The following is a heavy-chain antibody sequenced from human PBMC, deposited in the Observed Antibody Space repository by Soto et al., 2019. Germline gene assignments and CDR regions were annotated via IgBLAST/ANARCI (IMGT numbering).Heavy chain of an antibody. CDR1: GFTFSTYA. V-gene: IGHV3-30*03. CDR3: ARGVGNNWNYIWFDP. J-gene: IGHJ5*02. CDR2: ASYDGNDK. D-gene: IGHD1-1*01. Sequence: GGSLRLSCAASGFTFSTYAMHWVRQAPGKGLEWVAGASYDGNDKDYADSVKGRFTISRDNSKNTLYLQMSSLRVDDTAVYYCARGVGNNWNYIWFDPWGQGTLVTVCS.